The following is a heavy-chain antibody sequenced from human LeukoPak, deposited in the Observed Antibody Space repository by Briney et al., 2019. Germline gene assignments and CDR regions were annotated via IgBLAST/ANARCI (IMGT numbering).Heavy chain of an antibody. CDR2: ISGSGGSP. D-gene: IGHD2-2*01. CDR1: GFTFCSYA. Sequence: GGALRLSCAASGFTFCSYAMGWVRQGPGKGLEWVSAISGSGGSPYYADSVKGRFTISRDNSKNTLYLQMNSLRAEDTAVYYCAKGGSSSGCSSTSCYSTTKNWFDPWGQGTLVTVSS. V-gene: IGHV3-23*01. J-gene: IGHJ5*02. CDR3: AKGGSSSGCSSTSCYSTTKNWFDP.